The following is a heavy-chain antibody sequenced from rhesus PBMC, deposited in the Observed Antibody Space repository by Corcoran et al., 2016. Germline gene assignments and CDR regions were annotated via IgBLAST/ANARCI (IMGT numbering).Heavy chain of an antibody. V-gene: IGHV2-174*01. CDR2: IYWEDDK. J-gene: IGHJ3*01. CDR3: ARGSTVTARWFDV. Sequence: QVTLKESGPALVKPTQTLTLTCTFSGFSLTTSGMGVGWIRQPPGKALELLALIYWEDDKRYSTSLKCRLTISKDTSKNQVVLTMTNMDPVNTATYYCARGSTVTARWFDVWGQGLRVTVSS. CDR1: GFSLTTSGMG. D-gene: IGHD4-29*01.